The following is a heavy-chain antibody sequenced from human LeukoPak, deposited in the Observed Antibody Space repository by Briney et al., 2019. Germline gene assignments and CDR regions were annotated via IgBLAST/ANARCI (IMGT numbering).Heavy chain of an antibody. V-gene: IGHV4-34*01. J-gene: IGHJ5*02. CDR3: ARDMKGYYYGSGRQLYNWFDP. CDR2: INHSGST. D-gene: IGHD3-10*01. CDR1: GGSFSGYY. Sequence: SETLSLTCAAYGGSFSGYYWSWLRQPPGKGLEWIGEINHSGSTNYNPSLKSRVTISVDTSKNQFSLKLSSLTAADTAVYYGARDMKGYYYGSGRQLYNWFDPWGQGTLVTVSS.